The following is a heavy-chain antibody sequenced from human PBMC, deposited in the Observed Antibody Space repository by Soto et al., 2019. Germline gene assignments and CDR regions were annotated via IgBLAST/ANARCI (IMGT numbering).Heavy chain of an antibody. CDR3: ARRDTSGFLRYFDN. CDR2: IVPNVGTV. Sequence: RASVKVSCKASGGTLSSFINYPINWVRQAPGQGLEWMGGIVPNVGTVNYAQKFQGRVTITADKSTGTAYMELSSLRSEDTALYYCARRDTSGFLRYFDNWGQGTQVTVSS. J-gene: IGHJ4*02. CDR1: GGTLSSFINYP. V-gene: IGHV1-69*06. D-gene: IGHD3-3*01.